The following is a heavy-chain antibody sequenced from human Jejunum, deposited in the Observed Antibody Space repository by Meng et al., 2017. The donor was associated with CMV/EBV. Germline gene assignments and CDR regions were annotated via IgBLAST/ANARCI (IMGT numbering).Heavy chain of an antibody. CDR3: ARGGNFDP. CDR2: ISTNTGTP. Sequence: VQLVQSGSEVKKPGASVKVSCKASGYTFSTYTINWVRLAHGRGLEWMGWISTNTGTPTYTQGFTGRFVFSLDTSVSTAYLQISSLKAEDTAVYYCARGGNFDPWGQGTLVTVSS. V-gene: IGHV7-4-1*02. D-gene: IGHD2/OR15-2a*01. CDR1: GYTFSTYT. J-gene: IGHJ5*02.